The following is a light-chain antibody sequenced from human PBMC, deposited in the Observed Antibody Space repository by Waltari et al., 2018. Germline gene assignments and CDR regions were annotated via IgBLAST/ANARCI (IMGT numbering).Light chain of an antibody. V-gene: IGKV3-11*01. CDR3: QQRHNWPLT. CDR2: DTS. J-gene: IGKJ4*01. CDR1: QSVRSY. Sequence: EIVLTQSSATLSLSPGDRATLSCRASQSVRSYLAWYQQKPGQAPRLLIYDTSNRASGIPARFSGSGSGTDFSLSISSLEPEDFAVYYCQQRHNWPLTFGGGTKVEIK.